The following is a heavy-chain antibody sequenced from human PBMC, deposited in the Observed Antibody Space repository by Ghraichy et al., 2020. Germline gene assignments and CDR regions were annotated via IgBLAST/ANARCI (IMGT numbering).Heavy chain of an antibody. J-gene: IGHJ3*01. V-gene: IGHV3-23*01. CDR3: ARDPNGDYVGAFEF. Sequence: GGSLRLSCAGSGFAFSRYALIWVRQAPGKGLEWVSAIRASGGGTQYADSVKGRFTVSRDNSRNTLYLQMNSLTIEDTAVYYCARDPNGDYVGAFEFWGQGTAVTVSS. D-gene: IGHD4-17*01. CDR2: IRASGGGT. CDR1: GFAFSRYA.